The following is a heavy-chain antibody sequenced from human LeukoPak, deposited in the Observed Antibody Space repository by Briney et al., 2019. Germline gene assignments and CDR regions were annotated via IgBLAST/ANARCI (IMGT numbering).Heavy chain of an antibody. D-gene: IGHD3-22*01. V-gene: IGHV1-18*01. CDR3: ARGRNYYDSSGHRAYLDY. CDR1: GYTFTSYG. J-gene: IGHJ4*02. Sequence: ASVKVSCTASGYTFTSYGISWVRQAPGQGLEWMGWISAYNGNTNYAQKLQGRVTMTTDTSTSTAYMELRSLRSDDTAVYYCARGRNYYDSSGHRAYLDYWGQGTLVTVSS. CDR2: ISAYNGNT.